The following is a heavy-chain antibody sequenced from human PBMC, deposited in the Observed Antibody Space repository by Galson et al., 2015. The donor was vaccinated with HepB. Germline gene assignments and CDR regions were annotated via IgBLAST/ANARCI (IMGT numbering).Heavy chain of an antibody. Sequence: SVKVSCKASGYTFTGYGIGWVRQAPGQGLEWMGWISVYNGNTQYAQKLQGRVTMTTDTSTSTAYMELRSLSYDDTAVYYCARYREGYCTSTTCYRGFDIWGQGTMVTVSS. CDR2: ISVYNGNT. J-gene: IGHJ3*02. V-gene: IGHV1-18*04. CDR3: ARYREGYCTSTTCYRGFDI. CDR1: GYTFTGYG. D-gene: IGHD2-2*01.